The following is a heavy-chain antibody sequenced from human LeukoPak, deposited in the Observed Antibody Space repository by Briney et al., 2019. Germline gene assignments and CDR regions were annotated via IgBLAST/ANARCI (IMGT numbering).Heavy chain of an antibody. CDR3: ARVVDSGYDEFGYYGMDV. J-gene: IGHJ6*02. V-gene: IGHV1-18*01. Sequence: GASVKVSCKASGYTFTSYGISWVRQAPGQGLEWMGWISAYNGNTNYAQKLQGRVTMTTDTSTSTAYMELRSLRSDDTAVYYCARVVDSGYDEFGYYGMDVWGQGTTVTVSS. CDR2: ISAYNGNT. CDR1: GYTFTSYG. D-gene: IGHD5-12*01.